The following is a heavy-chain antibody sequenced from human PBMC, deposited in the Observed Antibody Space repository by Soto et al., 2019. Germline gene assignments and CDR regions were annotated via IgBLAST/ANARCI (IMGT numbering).Heavy chain of an antibody. V-gene: IGHV3-48*03. D-gene: IGHD3-22*01. Sequence: RLSCAASGFTFSSYEMNWVRQAPGKGLEWVSYISSSGSTIYYADSVKGRFTISRDNAKNSLYLQMNSLRAEDTAVYYCARSNYYYDSSGYYYTPSYFDYWGQGTLVTVSS. CDR2: ISSSGSTI. J-gene: IGHJ4*02. CDR1: GFTFSSYE. CDR3: ARSNYYYDSSGYYYTPSYFDY.